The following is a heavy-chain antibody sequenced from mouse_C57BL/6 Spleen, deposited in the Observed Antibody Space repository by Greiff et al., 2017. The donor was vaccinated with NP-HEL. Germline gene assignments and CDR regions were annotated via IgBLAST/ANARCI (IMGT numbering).Heavy chain of an antibody. J-gene: IGHJ4*01. D-gene: IGHD1-1*01. V-gene: IGHV5-17*01. CDR2: ISSGSSTI. CDR1: GFTFSDYG. CDR3: ARKKTTVVANAMDY. Sequence: EVQRVESGGGLVKPGGSLKLSCAASGFTFSDYGMHWVRQAPEKGLEWVAYISSGSSTIYYADTVKGRFTISRDNAKNTLFLQMTSLRSEDTAMYYCARKKTTVVANAMDYWGQGTSVTVSS.